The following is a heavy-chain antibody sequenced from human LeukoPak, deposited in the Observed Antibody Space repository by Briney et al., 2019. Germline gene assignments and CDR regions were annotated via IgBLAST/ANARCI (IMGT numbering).Heavy chain of an antibody. CDR3: AKDLGWFGDKGDSFDY. CDR2: ISGSGGST. CDR1: GFPFSSYA. J-gene: IGHJ4*02. D-gene: IGHD3-10*01. V-gene: IGHV3-23*01. Sequence: GGSLRLSCAASGFPFSSYAMSWVRQAPGNGLDWGSAISGSGGSTYYSDSVKGRFTISRDNSKNTLYRQMNSLRAEDTDVYYCAKDLGWFGDKGDSFDYWGQGTLVTVSS.